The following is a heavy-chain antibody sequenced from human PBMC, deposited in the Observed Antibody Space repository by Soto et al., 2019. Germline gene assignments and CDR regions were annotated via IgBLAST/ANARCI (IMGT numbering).Heavy chain of an antibody. J-gene: IGHJ1*01. CDR2: IIPIFGTA. V-gene: IGHV1-69*12. CDR1: GGTFSSYA. D-gene: IGHD6-19*01. CDR3: AKGAIRIAVAGTGRGYFQH. Sequence: QVQLVQSGAEVKKPGSSVKVSCKASGGTFSSYAISWVRQAPGQGLEWMGGIIPIFGTANYAQKFQGRDTITADESTSTAYMELSSLRSEDTAVYYCAKGAIRIAVAGTGRGYFQHWGQGTLVTVSS.